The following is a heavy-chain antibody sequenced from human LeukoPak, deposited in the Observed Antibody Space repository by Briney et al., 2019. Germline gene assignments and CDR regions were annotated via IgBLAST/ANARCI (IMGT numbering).Heavy chain of an antibody. Sequence: GGSLRLSCAASGFTFITFGMNWVRQAPGKGLEWVSSISSGSSSIHYADSVKGRFTISRGNAENSLYLDMNNLRAEDTAIYFCARVTNYFYYMDVWGKGTTVTVSS. CDR3: ARVTNYFYYMDV. D-gene: IGHD3-10*01. CDR2: ISSGSSSI. J-gene: IGHJ6*03. V-gene: IGHV3-21*01. CDR1: GFTFITFG.